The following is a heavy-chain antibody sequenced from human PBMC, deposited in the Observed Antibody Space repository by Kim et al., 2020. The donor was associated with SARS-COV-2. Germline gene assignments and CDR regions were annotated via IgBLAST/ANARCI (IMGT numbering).Heavy chain of an antibody. J-gene: IGHJ4*02. CDR1: GFIFSNYA. D-gene: IGHD6-13*01. CDR2: IWHDGSNK. Sequence: GGSLRLSCAASGFIFSNYAMHWVRQAPGKGLEWMAVIWHDGSNKFYSDSVKGRFTISRDNTKNTLSLQMNSPRDEDTALYYCARDLSSSWAQAYYCDYWGQGTMVTVSS. V-gene: IGHV3-33*01. CDR3: ARDLSSSWAQAYYCDY.